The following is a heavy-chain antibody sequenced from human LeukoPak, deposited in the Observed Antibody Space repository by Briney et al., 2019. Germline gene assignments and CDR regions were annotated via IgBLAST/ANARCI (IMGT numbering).Heavy chain of an antibody. D-gene: IGHD3-22*01. V-gene: IGHV4-34*01. CDR3: ARANRETTMIDAFDI. J-gene: IGHJ3*02. CDR1: GGSFSGYY. CDR2: INHSGST. Sequence: SETLSLTCAVYGGSFSGYYWSWIRQPPGKGLEWIGEINHSGSTNYNPSLKSRVTISVDTSKNQFSLKLSSVTAADTAVYYCARANRETTMIDAFDIWGQGTMVTVSS.